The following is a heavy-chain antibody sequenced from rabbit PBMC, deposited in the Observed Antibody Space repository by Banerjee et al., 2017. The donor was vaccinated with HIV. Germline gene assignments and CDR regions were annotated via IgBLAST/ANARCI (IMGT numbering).Heavy chain of an antibody. CDR3: VRDAGSNYYSRLDL. V-gene: IGHV1S40*01. Sequence: QSLEESGGDLVKPGASLTLTCTASGFSFSSSYYMRWVRQAPGKSLEWIACIYAGSSGIPSSASWVKGRFAIPSHNAQNTVILLMNSLTAADTATYFCVRDAGSNYYSRLDLWGPGPLVT. D-gene: IGHD8-1*01. J-gene: IGHJ3*01. CDR2: IYAGSSGIP. CDR1: GFSFSSSYY.